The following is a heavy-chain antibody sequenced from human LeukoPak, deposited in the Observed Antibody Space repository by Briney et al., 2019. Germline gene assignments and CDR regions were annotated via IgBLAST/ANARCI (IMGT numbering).Heavy chain of an antibody. J-gene: IGHJ4*02. CDR1: GGSISSGGYY. V-gene: IGHV4-31*03. CDR2: IYYSGGT. CDR3: ASLGVPAAIHYFDY. D-gene: IGHD2-2*01. Sequence: SETLSLTCTVSGGSISSGGYYWSWIRQHPGKGLEWIGYIYYSGGTYYNPSLKSRVTISVDTSKNQFSLKLSSVTAADTAVYYCASLGVPAAIHYFDYWGQGTLVTVSS.